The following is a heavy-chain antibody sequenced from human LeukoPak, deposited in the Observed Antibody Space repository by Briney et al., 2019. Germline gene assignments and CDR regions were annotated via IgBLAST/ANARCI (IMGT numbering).Heavy chain of an antibody. Sequence: SETLSLTCTVSNYSISSGYYWAWIRQPPGKGLEWIGNIYHSGNTYYNPSLKSRVSLSVDTSENQFSLKLSSVTAADTAVYYCARIGITMIVIWGQGTLVTVSS. V-gene: IGHV4-38-2*02. J-gene: IGHJ4*02. CDR1: NYSISSGYY. CDR2: IYHSGNT. CDR3: ARIGITMIVI. D-gene: IGHD3-22*01.